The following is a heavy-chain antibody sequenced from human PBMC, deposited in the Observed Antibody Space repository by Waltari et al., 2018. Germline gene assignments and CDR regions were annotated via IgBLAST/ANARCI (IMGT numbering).Heavy chain of an antibody. V-gene: IGHV3-7*01. J-gene: IGHJ3*02. CDR2: RKQDGSEK. CDR1: GFTFSSYW. D-gene: IGHD4-17*01. Sequence: EVQLVESGGGLVQPGGSLRLSCAASGFTFSSYWMSWVRQAPGKGREGVANRKQDGSEKYYVDSVKGRFTISRDNAKNSLYLQMNSLRAEDTAVYYCARVSSGDYDAFDIWGQGTMVTVSS. CDR3: ARVSSGDYDAFDI.